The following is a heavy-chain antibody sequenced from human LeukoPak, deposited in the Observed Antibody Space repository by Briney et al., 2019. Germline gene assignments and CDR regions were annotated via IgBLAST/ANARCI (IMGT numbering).Heavy chain of an antibody. CDR3: VRSPFSNGY. V-gene: IGHV3-7*03. J-gene: IGHJ4*02. CDR2: IKQDGSEM. CDR1: GFSFSTYW. Sequence: GGSLRLSCAASGFSFSTYWMGWVRQAPGKGLEWVANIKQDGSEMYYVDSVKGRFTISRDNAKNSLYLQMNSLRAEDTAVYYCVRSPFSNGYWGQGTLVTVSS. D-gene: IGHD4-11*01.